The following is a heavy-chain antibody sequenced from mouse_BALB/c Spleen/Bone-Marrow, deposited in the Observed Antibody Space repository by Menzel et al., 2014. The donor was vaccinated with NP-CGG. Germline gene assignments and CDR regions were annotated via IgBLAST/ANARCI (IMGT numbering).Heavy chain of an antibody. CDR1: GISFSTYG. CDR3: AFITTVAY. D-gene: IGHD1-1*01. Sequence: EVNVVESGGDLVKPGGSLELSCAASGISFSTYGMSWVRQTPDKRLEWVATISSGDSYTYYPDSVKGRFTISRDNAKNTLCLQMSSLKSEDTAMYYCAFITTVAYWGQGTLVTVSA. J-gene: IGHJ3*01. CDR2: ISSGDSYT. V-gene: IGHV5-6*01.